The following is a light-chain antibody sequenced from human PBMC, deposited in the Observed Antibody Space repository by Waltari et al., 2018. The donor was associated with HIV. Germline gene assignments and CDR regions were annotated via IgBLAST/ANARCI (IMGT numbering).Light chain of an antibody. V-gene: IGLV2-23*02. CDR3: CSYELTSTWV. CDR1: GSDAGDYNL. Sequence: QSALPQPASVSGSTGPSITIYRTGPGSDAGDYNLVSWYQQHPGKAPNLLIYEVTQRPSGVSNRFSGSKSVNTASLTISGLQAEDEADYYCCSYELTSTWVFGGGTRLTVL. CDR2: EVT. J-gene: IGLJ3*02.